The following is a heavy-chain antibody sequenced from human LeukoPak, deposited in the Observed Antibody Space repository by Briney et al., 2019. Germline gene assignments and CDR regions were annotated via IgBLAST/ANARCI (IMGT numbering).Heavy chain of an antibody. CDR1: GGSISSYY. D-gene: IGHD3-10*01. CDR3: AGYAGELNYYYMDV. Sequence: SETLSLTCTVSGGSISSYYWSWIRQPAGKGLEWIGRIYTSGSTYYNPSLKSQVTMSVDTSKNQFSLKLSSVTAADTAVYYCAGYAGELNYYYMDVWGKGTTVTVPS. CDR2: IYTSGST. J-gene: IGHJ6*03. V-gene: IGHV4-4*07.